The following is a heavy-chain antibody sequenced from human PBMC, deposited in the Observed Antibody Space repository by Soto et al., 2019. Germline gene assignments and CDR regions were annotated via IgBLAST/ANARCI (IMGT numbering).Heavy chain of an antibody. Sequence: QVQLQESGPGLVKPSQTLSLTSTVAGASISSGGHYWSWIRQQPRKGLEGLGYIYYSGSTYYNPARKSRITISVDTSKNQFSLKRSSVTAADTAVYYCARVTNPRNRPDNWFDPWGQGTLVTVSS. CDR3: ARVTNPRNRPDNWFDP. CDR1: GASISSGGHY. J-gene: IGHJ5*02. V-gene: IGHV4-31*03. CDR2: IYYSGST.